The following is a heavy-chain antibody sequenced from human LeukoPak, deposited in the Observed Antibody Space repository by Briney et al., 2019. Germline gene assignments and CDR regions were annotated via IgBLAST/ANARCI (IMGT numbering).Heavy chain of an antibody. J-gene: IGHJ5*02. CDR3: ARRIAVAATGGNWFDP. D-gene: IGHD6-19*01. CDR2: IYYSGST. CDR1: GGSISSYY. Sequence: PSETLSLTCTVSGGSISSYYWSWIRQPPGKGLEWIGYIYYSGSTNYNPSLKSRVTISVDKSKNQFSLKLSSVTAADTAVYYCARRIAVAATGGNWFDPWGQGTLVTASS. V-gene: IGHV4-59*12.